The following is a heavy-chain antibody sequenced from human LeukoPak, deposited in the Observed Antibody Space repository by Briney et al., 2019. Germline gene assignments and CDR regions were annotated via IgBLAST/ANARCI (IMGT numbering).Heavy chain of an antibody. D-gene: IGHD3-3*01. CDR3: AKDRIFGVVIIQYYFDY. V-gene: IGHV3-23*01. CDR2: ISGSGGST. J-gene: IGHJ4*02. Sequence: PGGSLRLSCAASGFTFSSYAMSWVRQAPGKGLEWASAISGSGGSTHYADSVKGRFTISRDNSKNTLYLQMNSLRAEDTAVYYCAKDRIFGVVIIQYYFDYWGQGTLVTVSS. CDR1: GFTFSSYA.